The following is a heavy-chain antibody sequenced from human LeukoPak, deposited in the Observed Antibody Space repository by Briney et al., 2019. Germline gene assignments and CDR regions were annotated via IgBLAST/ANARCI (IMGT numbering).Heavy chain of an antibody. CDR3: AKDLSAYSSGWYD. CDR1: GFTFSSYA. J-gene: IGHJ4*02. Sequence: GGSLRVSCAASGFTFSSYAMSWVRQAPGKGLEWVSAISGSGGSTYYADSVKGRFTISRDNSKNTLYLQMNSLRAEDTAVYYCAKDLSAYSSGWYDWGQGTLVTVSS. V-gene: IGHV3-23*01. D-gene: IGHD6-19*01. CDR2: ISGSGGST.